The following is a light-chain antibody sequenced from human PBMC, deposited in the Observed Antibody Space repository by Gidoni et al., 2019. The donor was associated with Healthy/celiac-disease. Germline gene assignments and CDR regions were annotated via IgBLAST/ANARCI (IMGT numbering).Light chain of an antibody. CDR2: DVS. CDR1: SSDVGGYDY. J-gene: IGLJ2*01. V-gene: IGLV2-14*03. CDR3: SSYTSSSTVV. Sequence: QSPLTQPASVSGSPGQSITISCTGTSSDVGGYDYVSWYPQHPGKAPKLMIYDVSNRPSGVSSRFSGSKSGNTASLTISGLQAEDEADYYCSSYTSSSTVVFGGGTKLTVL.